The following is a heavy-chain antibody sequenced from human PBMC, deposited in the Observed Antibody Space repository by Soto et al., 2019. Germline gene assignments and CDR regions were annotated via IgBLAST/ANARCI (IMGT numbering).Heavy chain of an antibody. J-gene: IGHJ4*02. CDR1: GFTFSRHA. V-gene: IGHV3-23*01. Sequence: EVQLLESGGGLVQPGGSLRLSCTASGFTFSRHAMTWVRQAPGKGLEWVSGLSDSGGSIYYADSVKGRFTISRDNSMNTQYLQMNTLRAEDTAIYYCAKVSSSWCAGFFDLWGQGTLVTVSS. CDR3: AKVSSSWCAGFFDL. D-gene: IGHD6-13*01. CDR2: LSDSGGSI.